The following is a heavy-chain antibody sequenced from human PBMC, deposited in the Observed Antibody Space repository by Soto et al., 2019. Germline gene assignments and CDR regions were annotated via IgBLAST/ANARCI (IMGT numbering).Heavy chain of an antibody. V-gene: IGHV4-30-2*01. Sequence: QLQLQESGSGLVKPSQTLSLTCAVSGGSISSGGYSWSWIRKPPGKGLEWIGYIYHRGSTHYNPSHERRVTISVNRSKNQFSLKLSSVTAADTAVYYCARGQVAAAQHWGQGALVTVSS. CDR1: GGSISSGGYS. CDR3: ARGQVAAAQH. J-gene: IGHJ4*02. CDR2: IYHRGST. D-gene: IGHD2-15*01.